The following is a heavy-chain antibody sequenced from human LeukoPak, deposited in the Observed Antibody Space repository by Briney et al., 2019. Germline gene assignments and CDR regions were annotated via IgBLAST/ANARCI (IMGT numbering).Heavy chain of an antibody. Sequence: SETLSLTCSVSGVSISSSNSYWGWIRQPPGKGLEWIGSIHYTGNTYYNASLKSRVTISIDTSKNQFSLKLTSVTAADTAVYYCAKQTGSGLFILPGGQGTLVTVSS. CDR2: IHYTGNT. CDR3: AKQTGSGLFILP. CDR1: GVSISSSNSY. J-gene: IGHJ4*02. V-gene: IGHV4-39*01. D-gene: IGHD3/OR15-3a*01.